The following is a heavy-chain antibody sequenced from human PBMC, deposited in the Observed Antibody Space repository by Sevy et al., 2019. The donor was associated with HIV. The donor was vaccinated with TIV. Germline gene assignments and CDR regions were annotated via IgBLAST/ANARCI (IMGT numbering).Heavy chain of an antibody. CDR2: INHSGGT. D-gene: IGHD2-15*01. V-gene: IGHV4-34*01. J-gene: IGHJ3*02. CDR1: GGSFSGYY. CDR3: ARHCTGSSCSHAFYI. Sequence: SETLSLTCAVYGGSFSGYYWSWIRQPPGKGLEWIGEINHSGGTNYNPSLKSRVTISVDTSKNQFSLKLNSVSAADTAVYYCARHCTGSSCSHAFYIWGQGTMVTVSS.